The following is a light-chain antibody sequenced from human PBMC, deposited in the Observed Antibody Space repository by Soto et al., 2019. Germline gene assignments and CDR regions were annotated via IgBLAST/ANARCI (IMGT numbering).Light chain of an antibody. CDR3: QQYGSSPPIT. Sequence: EIVLTQSPGTLSLSPGEGATLSCRSSQYIATSYLAWYQQRPGQAPRLLLYGASGRATGIPDRFGGSGSGTDFTLTISRLEPEDFAVYYCQQYGSSPPITFGQGTRLEIK. CDR1: QYIATSY. CDR2: GAS. V-gene: IGKV3-20*01. J-gene: IGKJ5*01.